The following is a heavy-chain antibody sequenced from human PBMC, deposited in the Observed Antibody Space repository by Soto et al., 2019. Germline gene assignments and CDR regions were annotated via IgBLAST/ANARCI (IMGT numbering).Heavy chain of an antibody. CDR3: AKSRIAMTTYFDY. Sequence: PGGALRISCAAPGITLGNYAMSWVRQTPGKGLEWVSAISGSGDNTYHADSVKGRFTISRDNSKNTLYLQMNSLRAEDTAVYYCAKSRIAMTTYFDYWGQGALVTVSS. D-gene: IGHD4-4*01. J-gene: IGHJ4*02. V-gene: IGHV3-23*01. CDR1: GITLGNYA. CDR2: ISGSGDNT.